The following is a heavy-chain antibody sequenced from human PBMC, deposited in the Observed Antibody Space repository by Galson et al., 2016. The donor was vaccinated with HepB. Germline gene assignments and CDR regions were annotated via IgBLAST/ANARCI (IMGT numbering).Heavy chain of an antibody. J-gene: IGHJ4*02. CDR2: ITQDGSQT. V-gene: IGHV3-7*03. CDR3: AGGSGWLTAY. D-gene: IGHD3-10*01. CDR1: GFTFSNSW. Sequence: SLRLSCAASGFTFSNSWMPWVRQAPGKGLERVANITQDGSQTYYVDSVKGRFTISRDTAKNSLYLQMHSLRAEDAAVYYRAGGSGWLTAYWGQGTPGTVSS.